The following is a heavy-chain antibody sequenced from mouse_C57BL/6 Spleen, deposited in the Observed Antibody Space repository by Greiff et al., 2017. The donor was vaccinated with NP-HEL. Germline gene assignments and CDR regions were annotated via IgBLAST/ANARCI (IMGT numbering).Heavy chain of an antibody. D-gene: IGHD2-4*01. V-gene: IGHV1-59*01. J-gene: IGHJ3*01. CDR3: ARYDYDDSWFAY. CDR1: GYTFTSYW. CDR2: IDPSDSYT. Sequence: VQLQQPGAELVRPGTSVKLSCKASGYTFTSYWMHWVKQRPGQGLEWIGVIDPSDSYTNYNQKFKGKATLTVDTSSSTAYMQLSSLTSEDSAVYYCARYDYDDSWFAYWGQGALVTVSA.